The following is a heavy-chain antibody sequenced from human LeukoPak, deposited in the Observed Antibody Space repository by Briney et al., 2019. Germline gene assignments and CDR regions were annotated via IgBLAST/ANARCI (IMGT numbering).Heavy chain of an antibody. D-gene: IGHD3-3*01. CDR3: VTYDFWSGTPVGY. Sequence: GGSLRLSCAASGFTFSSYAMSWVRQAPGKGLEWVSAISGSGGSTYYADSVKGRFAISRDNSKNTLYLQMNNPRPEDTAVYYCVTYDFWSGTPVGYWGQGTLVTVSS. CDR2: ISGSGGST. CDR1: GFTFSSYA. V-gene: IGHV3-23*01. J-gene: IGHJ4*02.